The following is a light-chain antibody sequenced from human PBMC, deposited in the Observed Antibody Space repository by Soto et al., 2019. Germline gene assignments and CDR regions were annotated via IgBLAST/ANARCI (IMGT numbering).Light chain of an antibody. V-gene: IGKV3-20*01. CDR2: GAS. Sequence: EIVLTQSPGTLSLSPGERATLSCRASQSVSSSHLAWYQQKPGQAPRLLIYGASSRPSDIPDRVIGGGSGTDFTLTIGGLEPEDFAVYYCQQFGASRTFGQGTRVEIK. J-gene: IGKJ1*01. CDR3: QQFGASRT. CDR1: QSVSSSH.